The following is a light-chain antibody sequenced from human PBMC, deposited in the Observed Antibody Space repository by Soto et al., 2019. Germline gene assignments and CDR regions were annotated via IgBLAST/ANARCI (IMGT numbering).Light chain of an antibody. CDR2: EVT. CDR3: SSHTSGSTRV. Sequence: QSALTQPASVSGSPGQSIAISCTGTSSDVGGYDYVSWYQQHPDKAPKLRIYEVTKRPSGVSNRFSGSKSGNTASLTISGLQPEDEADYYCSSHTSGSTRVFGSGTKLTVL. J-gene: IGLJ1*01. CDR1: SSDVGGYDY. V-gene: IGLV2-14*01.